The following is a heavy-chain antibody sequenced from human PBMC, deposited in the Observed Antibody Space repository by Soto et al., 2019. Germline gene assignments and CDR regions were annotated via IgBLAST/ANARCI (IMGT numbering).Heavy chain of an antibody. D-gene: IGHD4-17*01. V-gene: IGHV4-59*12. J-gene: IGHJ4*02. CDR1: GGSISSYY. Sequence: SETLSLTCTVSGGSISSYYWSWIRQPPGKGLEWIGYIYYSGKTYYNPSLKSRVSISVDTSKNQFSLKLSSVTAADTAVYYCARVGGVTTVPPSGYYLDYWGQGTRVTVSS. CDR2: IYYSGKT. CDR3: ARVGGVTTVPPSGYYLDY.